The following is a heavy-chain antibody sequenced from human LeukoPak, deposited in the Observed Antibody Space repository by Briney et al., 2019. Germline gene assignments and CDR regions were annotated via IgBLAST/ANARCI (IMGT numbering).Heavy chain of an antibody. J-gene: IGHJ5*02. V-gene: IGHV4-30-2*01. CDR1: GGSISSGGYS. D-gene: IGHD3-22*01. CDR2: IYHSGST. Sequence: SETLSLTCAVSGGSISSGGYSWSWIRQPPGKGLEWIGYIYHSGSTYYNPSLKSRVTISVDRSKNQFSLKLSSVTAADTAVYYCAGGPDSSGLTWFDPWGQGTLVTVSS. CDR3: AGGPDSSGLTWFDP.